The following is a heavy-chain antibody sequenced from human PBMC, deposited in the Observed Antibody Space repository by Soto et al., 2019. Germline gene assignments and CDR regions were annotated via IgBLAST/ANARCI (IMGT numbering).Heavy chain of an antibody. CDR2: IYYSGST. V-gene: IGHV4-39*07. Sequence: SETLSLTCTVSSAPVSSSTYTWGWIRQPLGKGLEWIGSIYYSGSTYYNPSLNSRVTVSVDTSKNQFSLKVRSVTAADTAVYYCARETYGDYLGYFAPWGQGIQVTVSS. CDR1: SAPVSSSTYT. J-gene: IGHJ5*02. D-gene: IGHD4-17*01. CDR3: ARETYGDYLGYFAP.